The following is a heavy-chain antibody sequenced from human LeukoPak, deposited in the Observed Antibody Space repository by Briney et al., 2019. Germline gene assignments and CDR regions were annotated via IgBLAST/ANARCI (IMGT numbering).Heavy chain of an antibody. CDR2: ISYDGSNK. J-gene: IGHJ4*02. Sequence: GGSLRLSCAASGFTFSSYAMHWVRQAPGKGLEWVAVISYDGSNKYYADSVKGRFTISGDNSKNTLYLQMNSLRAEDTAVYYCARGKRSSGFDYWGQGTLVTASS. D-gene: IGHD6-6*01. CDR3: ARGKRSSGFDY. V-gene: IGHV3-30*01. CDR1: GFTFSSYA.